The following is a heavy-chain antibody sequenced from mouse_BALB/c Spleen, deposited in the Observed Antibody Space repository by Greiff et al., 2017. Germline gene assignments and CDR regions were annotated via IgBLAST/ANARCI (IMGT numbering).Heavy chain of an antibody. Sequence: EVQGVESGGGLVQPKGSLKLSCAASGFTFNTYAMNWVRQAPGKGLEWVARIRSKSNNYATYYADSVKDRVTISRDDSQSMLYLQMNNLKTEDTAVYYCVRQGRYGHWYFDVWGAGTTVTVSS. D-gene: IGHD2-14*01. CDR3: VRQGRYGHWYFDV. V-gene: IGHV10-1*02. CDR1: GFTFNTYA. J-gene: IGHJ1*01. CDR2: IRSKSNNYAT.